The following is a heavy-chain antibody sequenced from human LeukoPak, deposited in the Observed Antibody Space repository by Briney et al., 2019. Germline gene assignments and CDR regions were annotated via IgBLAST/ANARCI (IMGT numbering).Heavy chain of an antibody. J-gene: IGHJ4*02. Sequence: SETLSLTCTVSGGSVSSSSYYWGWIRQPPRKGLEWIGSIYYSGSTYYNPSLKSRVTMPVDTSKNQFSLKLSSVTAADTAVYYCGGSYASGSYYHYWGQGTLVTVSS. D-gene: IGHD3-10*01. CDR1: GGSVSSSSYY. V-gene: IGHV4-39*01. CDR3: GGSYASGSYYHY. CDR2: IYYSGST.